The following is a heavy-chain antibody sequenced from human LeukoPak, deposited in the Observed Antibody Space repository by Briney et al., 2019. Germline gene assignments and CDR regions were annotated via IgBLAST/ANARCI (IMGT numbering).Heavy chain of an antibody. CDR1: GFTFSSYA. CDR2: ISGSGGST. D-gene: IGHD6-13*01. CDR3: AKSGSCWYIPMNNWFDP. J-gene: IGHJ5*02. Sequence: GGSLRLSCAASGFTFSSYAMSWVRQAPGKGLEWVSAISGSGGSTYYADSVKGRFTISRDNSKNTLYLQMNSLRAEDTAVYYCAKSGSCWYIPMNNWFDPWGQGTLVTVSS. V-gene: IGHV3-23*01.